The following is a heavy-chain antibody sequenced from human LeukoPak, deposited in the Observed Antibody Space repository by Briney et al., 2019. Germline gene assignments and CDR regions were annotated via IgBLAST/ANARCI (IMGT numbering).Heavy chain of an antibody. Sequence: SQTLSLTCAISGDSVSSNSAAWNWIRQSPSRGLEWLGRTYYRSKWYNDYAVSVKCRITINPDTSKNQFSLQLNSVTPEDTAVYYCARDRADYYDFWSGYWFDPWGQGTLVTVSS. CDR2: TYYRSKWYN. D-gene: IGHD3-3*01. V-gene: IGHV6-1*01. CDR1: GDSVSSNSAA. J-gene: IGHJ5*02. CDR3: ARDRADYYDFWSGYWFDP.